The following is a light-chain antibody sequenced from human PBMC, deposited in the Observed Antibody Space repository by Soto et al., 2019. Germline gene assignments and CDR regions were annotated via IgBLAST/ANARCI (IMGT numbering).Light chain of an antibody. CDR2: LNSDGRH. V-gene: IGLV4-69*01. J-gene: IGLJ2*01. CDR3: QTWSTGIRV. Sequence: QLVLTQSPSASASLGASVKLTCTLSSGHSSYAIAWHQQQPEKGPRYLMKLNSDGRHTKGDGIPDRFSGSSSGAERYLTISSLQSEDEADYYCQTWSTGIRVFGGGTKVTVL. CDR1: SGHSSYA.